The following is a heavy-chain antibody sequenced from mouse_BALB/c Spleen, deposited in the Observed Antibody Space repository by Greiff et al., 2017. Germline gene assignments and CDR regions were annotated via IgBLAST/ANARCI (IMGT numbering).Heavy chain of an antibody. CDR2: ISSGSSTI. CDR1: GFTFSSFG. Sequence: DVQLVESGGGLVQPGGSRKLSCAASGFTFSSFGMHWVRQAPEKGLEWVAYISSGSSTIYYAATVKGRFTISRDNPKKTLFLQMTSLRSEDTAMYDCAIAFYDYGSSTCAMDYWGQGTSVTVSS. D-gene: IGHD1-1*01. J-gene: IGHJ4*01. CDR3: AIAFYDYGSSTCAMDY. V-gene: IGHV5-17*02.